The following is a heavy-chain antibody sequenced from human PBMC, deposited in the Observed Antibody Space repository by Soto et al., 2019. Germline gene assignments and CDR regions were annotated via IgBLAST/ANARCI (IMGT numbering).Heavy chain of an antibody. CDR3: TIGSLSGEVFDI. V-gene: IGHV1-69*02. J-gene: IGHJ3*02. CDR2: IIPMLGVR. CDR1: GGTFSTYS. Sequence: QVQLVQSGAEVKKPGSSVKVSCKDSGGTFSTYSMFWVRQAPGQGLEWMGRIIPMLGVRNNAQRFQARVTITPDKYTATVHMELSSLRSEDTALYYCTIGSLSGEVFDIWGQGTMVTVSS. D-gene: IGHD2-21*01.